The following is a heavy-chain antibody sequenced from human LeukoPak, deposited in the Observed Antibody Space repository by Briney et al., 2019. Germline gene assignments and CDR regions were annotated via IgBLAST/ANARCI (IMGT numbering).Heavy chain of an antibody. CDR3: ARDREAYDFWSGYARYGMDV. Sequence: ASVKVSCKASGYTFTSYYMHWVRQAPGQGLEWMGIINPSGGSTSHAQKFQGRVTMTRDTSTSTVYMELSSLRSEDTAVYYCARDREAYDFWSGYARYGMDVWGQGTTVTVSS. J-gene: IGHJ6*02. D-gene: IGHD3-3*01. V-gene: IGHV1-46*01. CDR2: INPSGGST. CDR1: GYTFTSYY.